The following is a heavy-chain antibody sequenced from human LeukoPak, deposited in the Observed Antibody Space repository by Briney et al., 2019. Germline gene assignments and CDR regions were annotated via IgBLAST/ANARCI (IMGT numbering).Heavy chain of an antibody. J-gene: IGHJ4*02. CDR1: GFTFSSYG. V-gene: IGHV3-30*03. CDR2: ISYDGSNK. D-gene: IGHD3-22*01. Sequence: GGSLRLSCAASGFTFSSYGMHWVRQAPGKGLEWVAVISYDGSNKYYADSVKGRFTISRDNSKNTLYLQMNSLRAGDTAVYYCAGDDSSIGALYFDYWGQGTLVTVSS. CDR3: AGDDSSIGALYFDY.